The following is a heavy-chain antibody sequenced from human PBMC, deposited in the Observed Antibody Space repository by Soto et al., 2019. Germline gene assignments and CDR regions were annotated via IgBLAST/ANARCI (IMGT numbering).Heavy chain of an antibody. J-gene: IGHJ6*02. V-gene: IGHV3-53*04. CDR1: GIPVSSNY. D-gene: IGHD3-10*01. CDR2: LHSGGDT. Sequence: EVQLVESGGGLVQPGGSLRLSCVASGIPVSSNYMTWVRQAPGKGLEWVSVLHSGGDTYYANSVKGRFTISRHDSTNTLFLQMNSQTAQDTAVYYCARDGPYYYASRMDVWGQGTTVTVSS. CDR3: ARDGPYYYASRMDV.